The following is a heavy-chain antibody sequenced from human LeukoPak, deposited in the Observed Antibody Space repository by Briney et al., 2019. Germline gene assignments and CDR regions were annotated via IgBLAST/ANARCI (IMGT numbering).Heavy chain of an antibody. Sequence: GESLKVSCKGSGYSFTSYWIGWVRQMPGKGLEWMGIIYPGDSDTRYSPSFQGQVTISADKSISTAYLQWSSLKASDTAMYYCARGPPLYSSGWFDELDPWGQGTLVTVSS. D-gene: IGHD6-19*01. CDR2: IYPGDSDT. V-gene: IGHV5-51*01. CDR1: GYSFTSYW. J-gene: IGHJ5*02. CDR3: ARGPPLYSSGWFDELDP.